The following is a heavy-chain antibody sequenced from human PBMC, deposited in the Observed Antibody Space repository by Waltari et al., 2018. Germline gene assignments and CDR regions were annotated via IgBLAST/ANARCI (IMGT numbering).Heavy chain of an antibody. CDR1: GFTVSKNY. CDR2: IYTDGTA. CDR3: AREDQGQPGGY. J-gene: IGHJ4*02. Sequence: VQLVESGGGLMQPGGSLRLSCAASGFTVSKNYMSWVRQAPGKGLELVSRIYTDGTAYYADSVKGRFTISRDNSKNTLNLQMNSLRAEDTAVYYWAREDQGQPGGYWGQGTLVTVSS. D-gene: IGHD2-2*01. V-gene: IGHV3-53*01.